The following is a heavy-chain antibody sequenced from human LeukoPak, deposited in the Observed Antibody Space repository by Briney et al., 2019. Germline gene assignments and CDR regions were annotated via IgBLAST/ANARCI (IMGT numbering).Heavy chain of an antibody. CDR2: INHSGST. J-gene: IGHJ6*03. Sequence: SETLSFTCAVYGGSFSGYYWSWIRQPPGKGLEWIGEINHSGSTNYNPSLKSRVTISVDTSKNQFSLKLSSVTAADTAVYYCARGPGYYYDSSGYYYPHYYYYMDVWGKGTTVTVSS. D-gene: IGHD3-22*01. V-gene: IGHV4-34*01. CDR1: GGSFSGYY. CDR3: ARGPGYYYDSSGYYYPHYYYYMDV.